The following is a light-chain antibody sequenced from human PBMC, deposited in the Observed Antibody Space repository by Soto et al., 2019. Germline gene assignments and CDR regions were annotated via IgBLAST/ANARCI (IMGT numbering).Light chain of an antibody. V-gene: IGKV1-39*01. J-gene: IGKJ2*01. Sequence: DLQVTQSPVSLSASVGDRVTITCRPSQGISTYLNWYQQKAGDAPRLLISGASDLENGVPSRFTGSGSGAFFTLTINSLRPEDFATYYCQQAYIKPYTFGQGTKLEI. CDR2: GAS. CDR1: QGISTY. CDR3: QQAYIKPYT.